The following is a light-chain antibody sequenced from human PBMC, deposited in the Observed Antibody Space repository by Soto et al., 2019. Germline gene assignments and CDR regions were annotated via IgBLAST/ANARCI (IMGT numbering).Light chain of an antibody. CDR2: NTS. CDR1: TGAVTSGHY. CDR3: LLSYSGARV. Sequence: QTVVTQEPSLTVSPGGTVTLTCGSSTGAVTSGHYPYWFQQKPGQAPRTLVYNTSDKHSWAPARFSGSLLGGKAALTLSGAQPEDEADYYCLLSYSGARVFGGGTKVTVL. V-gene: IGLV7-46*01. J-gene: IGLJ3*02.